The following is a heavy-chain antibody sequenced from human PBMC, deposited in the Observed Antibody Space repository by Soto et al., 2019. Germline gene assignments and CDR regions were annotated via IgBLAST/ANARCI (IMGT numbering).Heavy chain of an antibody. Sequence: GGSLRLSCAASGFTFSSYAMSWVRQAPGKGLEYVSGISSNGVGTYYANSVQGRFTISRDNSKNTVYLQMGSLRPEDMAVYYCARRARPDFYYMDVWGKGTTVTVSS. CDR1: GFTFSSYA. J-gene: IGHJ6*03. CDR3: ARRARPDFYYMDV. CDR2: ISSNGVGT. V-gene: IGHV3-64*01. D-gene: IGHD6-6*01.